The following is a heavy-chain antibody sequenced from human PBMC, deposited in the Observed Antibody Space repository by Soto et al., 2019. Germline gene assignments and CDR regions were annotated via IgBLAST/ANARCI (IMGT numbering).Heavy chain of an antibody. CDR2: IYSGDST. CDR3: ARVRKEYNYYYGMDV. Sequence: GGSLRLSCAASGFTVSSNYMSWVRQAPGKGLEWVSGIYSGDSTYYADSVKGRFTIFRDNSKNTLYLQMNSLRAEDTAVYYCARVRKEYNYYYGMDVWGQGTTVTVSS. J-gene: IGHJ6*02. V-gene: IGHV3-53*01. CDR1: GFTVSSNY.